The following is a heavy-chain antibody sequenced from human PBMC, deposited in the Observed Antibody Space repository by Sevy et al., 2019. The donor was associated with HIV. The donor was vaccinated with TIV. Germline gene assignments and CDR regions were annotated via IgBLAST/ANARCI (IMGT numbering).Heavy chain of an antibody. CDR2: IYSTGST. Sequence: SETPSLTCTVSGGSISRSSYYWGWIRQPPGKGLEWIGSIYSTGSTSYNPSLKSRVTLSADTSKNQFSLKLDSVSAADTAVYYCATPRGSDWYEGTGGYFDLWGRGALVTVSS. J-gene: IGHJ2*01. CDR1: GGSISRSSYY. V-gene: IGHV4-39*05. D-gene: IGHD6-19*01. CDR3: ATPRGSDWYEGTGGYFDL.